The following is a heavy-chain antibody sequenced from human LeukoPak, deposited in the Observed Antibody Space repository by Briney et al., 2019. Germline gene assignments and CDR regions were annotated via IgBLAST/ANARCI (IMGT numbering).Heavy chain of an antibody. Sequence: SETLSLTCTVSGDSITNNYWSWIRQPLGKGLERIGYIYYSGSTNYNPSLKSRVTISVDTSKNQFSLKLSSVTAADTAVYYCASNYYGSGSLDYWGQGNLVTVSS. CDR3: ASNYYGSGSLDY. CDR1: GDSITNNY. CDR2: IYYSGST. D-gene: IGHD3-10*01. J-gene: IGHJ4*02. V-gene: IGHV4-59*08.